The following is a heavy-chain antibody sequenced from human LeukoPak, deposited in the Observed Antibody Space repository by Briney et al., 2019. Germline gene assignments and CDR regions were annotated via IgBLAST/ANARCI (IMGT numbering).Heavy chain of an antibody. V-gene: IGHV3-33*06. D-gene: IGHD3-22*01. CDR1: GFTFSSYG. CDR3: AKQYYYDSSGYYDAFDI. Sequence: GGSLRLSCAASGFTFSSYGMHWVRQAPGKGLEWVAVIWYDGSNKYYADSVKGRFTISRDNSKNTLYLQMNCLRAEDTAVYYCAKQYYYDSSGYYDAFDIWGQGTMVTVSS. CDR2: IWYDGSNK. J-gene: IGHJ3*02.